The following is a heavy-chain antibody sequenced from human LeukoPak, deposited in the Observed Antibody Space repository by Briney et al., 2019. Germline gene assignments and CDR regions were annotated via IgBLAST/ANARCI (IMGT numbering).Heavy chain of an antibody. CDR1: GYTFTSYD. CDR2: TNPNSGGT. D-gene: IGHD6-19*01. V-gene: IGHV1-2*02. J-gene: IGHJ4*02. CDR3: ARGEYSSGPNYFDY. Sequence: ASVKVSCKASGYTFTSYDINWVRQATGQGLEWMGWTNPNSGGTNYAQKFQGRVTMTRDTSISTAYMELSRLRSDDTAVYYCARGEYSSGPNYFDYWGQGTLVTVSS.